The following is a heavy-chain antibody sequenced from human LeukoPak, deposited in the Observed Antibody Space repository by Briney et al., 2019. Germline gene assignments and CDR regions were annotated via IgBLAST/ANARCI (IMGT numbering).Heavy chain of an antibody. Sequence: PSETLSLTCTVSGGSISSYYWSWIRQPPGKGLEWMGYIYYSGSTNYNPYLKSRVTISVDTSKNQFSLKLSSVTAADTAVYYCARDRGCSSTSCYAEVVYGMDVWGKGTTVTVSS. CDR2: IYYSGST. CDR3: ARDRGCSSTSCYAEVVYGMDV. V-gene: IGHV4-59*01. CDR1: GGSISSYY. J-gene: IGHJ6*04. D-gene: IGHD2-2*01.